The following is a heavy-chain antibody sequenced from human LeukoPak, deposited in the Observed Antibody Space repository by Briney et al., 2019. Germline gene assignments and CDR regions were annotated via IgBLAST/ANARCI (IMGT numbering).Heavy chain of an antibody. V-gene: IGHV1-2*02. CDR1: GYTFTGYY. CDR2: INPNSGGT. J-gene: IGHJ5*02. D-gene: IGHD6-13*01. Sequence: ASVKVSCKASGYTFTGYYMHWVRQAPGQGLEWMGWINPNSGGTNYAQKFQGRVTTTRDTSISTAYMELSRLRSDDTAVYYCARAKAAAGSSGWFDPWGQGTLVTVSS. CDR3: ARAKAAAGSSGWFDP.